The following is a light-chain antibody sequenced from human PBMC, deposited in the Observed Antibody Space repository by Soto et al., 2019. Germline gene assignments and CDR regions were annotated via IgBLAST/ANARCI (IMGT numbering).Light chain of an antibody. CDR2: GAS. Sequence: EMVMTQSPATVSVSPGEAATLSCRASHSVGNNLAWYQQKPGQAPRLLIYGASTRATGAPVRFIGSGSGTEFTLTISSLQSEDSAVYYCQQYSNWPLLFGQGTRLEIK. J-gene: IGKJ5*01. V-gene: IGKV3-15*01. CDR1: HSVGNN. CDR3: QQYSNWPLL.